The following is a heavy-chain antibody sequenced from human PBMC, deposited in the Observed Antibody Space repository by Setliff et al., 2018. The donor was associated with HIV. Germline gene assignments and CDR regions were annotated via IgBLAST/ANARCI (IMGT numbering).Heavy chain of an antibody. CDR2: VYWNDNK. CDR1: GFSLSSNGVS. V-gene: IGHV2-5*01. D-gene: IGHD3-10*01. Sequence: SGPTLVNPTQTLTLTCTFSGFSLSSNGVSVGWIRQAPGKAPEWLALVYWNDNKQYSPPLKTRVTVTKDTSRNRVVLTMTDLDPVDTATYYCAHSGREVRGPYFDYWGQGVLVTVSS. J-gene: IGHJ4*02. CDR3: AHSGREVRGPYFDY.